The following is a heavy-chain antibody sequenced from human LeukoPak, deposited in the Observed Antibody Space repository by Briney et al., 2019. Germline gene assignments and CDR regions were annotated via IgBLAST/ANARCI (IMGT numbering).Heavy chain of an antibody. Sequence: PGGSLRLSCAASGFTFTSYSMNGVRQAPGKGLEWVSSISTTSRYIYYADSVKGRFTVSRDNTKNSLYLHMNSLRAEDTAVYYCARGNSDYDHDYWGQGTLVTVSS. CDR2: ISTTSRYI. D-gene: IGHD5-12*01. V-gene: IGHV3-21*01. CDR3: ARGNSDYDHDY. J-gene: IGHJ4*02. CDR1: GFTFTSYS.